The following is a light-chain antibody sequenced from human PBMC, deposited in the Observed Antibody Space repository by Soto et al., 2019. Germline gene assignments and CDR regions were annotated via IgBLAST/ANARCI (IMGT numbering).Light chain of an antibody. J-gene: IGLJ1*01. CDR2: DVS. CDR3: SSFTSSSTFV. V-gene: IGLV2-14*03. Sequence: QCVLAKPASVSGSRGQSITISCTGTSSDVGRYNYVSWFQQHPGKVPKLIIYDVSNWPSGVSDRFSGSKSGNTASLTISGLHPEDEADYYCSSFTSSSTFVFGNGTKVTVL. CDR1: SSDVGRYNY.